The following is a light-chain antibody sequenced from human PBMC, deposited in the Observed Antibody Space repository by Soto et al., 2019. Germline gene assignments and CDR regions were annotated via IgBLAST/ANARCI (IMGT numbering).Light chain of an antibody. J-gene: IGKJ2*01. V-gene: IGKV3-20*01. CDR2: HAS. Sequence: ELVLTQSPGTLSLSPGERATLSCRTSQSVDSRYLAWYQQKPGQDPRLHIYHASNRATGIPDRFSGSGSGTDFTLTISRLEPEDFAVYYCQQYGSSPMYTFAQGTKVDIK. CDR1: QSVDSRY. CDR3: QQYGSSPMYT.